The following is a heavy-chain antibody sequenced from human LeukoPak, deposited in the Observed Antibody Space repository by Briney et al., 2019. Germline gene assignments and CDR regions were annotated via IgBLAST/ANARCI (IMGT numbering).Heavy chain of an antibody. J-gene: IGHJ4*02. CDR2: IIPIFGTA. D-gene: IGHD6-19*01. Sequence: GASVKVSCKASGGTFSSYAISWVRQAPGQGLEWMGGIIPIFGTANYAQKFQGRVTITTDESTSTAYMELSSLRAEDTAVYYCAREKTVAGTMKWNYWGQGTLVTVSS. CDR3: AREKTVAGTMKWNY. CDR1: GGTFSSYA. V-gene: IGHV1-69*05.